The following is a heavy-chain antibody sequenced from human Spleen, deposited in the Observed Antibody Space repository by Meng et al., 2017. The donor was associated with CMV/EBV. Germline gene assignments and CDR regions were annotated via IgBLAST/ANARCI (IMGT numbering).Heavy chain of an antibody. Sequence: SSSSRSYYWGWIRQPPGKGLEWIGSIYYSGSTYYNPSLKSRVTISVDTSKNQFSLKLSSVTAADTAVYYCARAHLRFLEWLSDWFDPWGQGTLVTVSS. J-gene: IGHJ5*02. CDR2: IYYSGST. D-gene: IGHD3-3*01. CDR3: ARAHLRFLEWLSDWFDP. V-gene: IGHV4-39*07. CDR1: SSSSRSYY.